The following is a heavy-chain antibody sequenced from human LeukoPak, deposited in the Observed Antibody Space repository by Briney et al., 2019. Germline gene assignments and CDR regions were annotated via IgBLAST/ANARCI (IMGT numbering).Heavy chain of an antibody. CDR3: ARVHCSSTSCYSLFDY. Sequence: AAVKVSCKVSGYILIEISIRWVRQAPGRGLEWMGWISAYNGNTNYAQKHKGRVAMTTGTSTSTAYMELRSLRSDDMAVYYCARVHCSSTSCYSLFDYWGQGTLVTVSS. D-gene: IGHD2-2*01. J-gene: IGHJ4*02. CDR1: GYILIEIS. CDR2: ISAYNGNT. V-gene: IGHV1-18*03.